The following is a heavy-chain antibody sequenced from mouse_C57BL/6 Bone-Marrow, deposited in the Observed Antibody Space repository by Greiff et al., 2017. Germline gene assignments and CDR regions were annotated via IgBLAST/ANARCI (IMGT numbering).Heavy chain of an antibody. J-gene: IGHJ2*01. D-gene: IGHD2-3*01. Sequence: VQLQQSGAELVRPGASVKLSCTASGFNIKDDYMHWVKQRPEQGLEWIGWIDPENGDTEYASKFQGKATITADTSSNTAYLQLSSQTSEDTAVYYCTTMMICDYWRQGPTLTVSS. V-gene: IGHV14-4*01. CDR3: TTMMICDY. CDR2: IDPENGDT. CDR1: GFNIKDDY.